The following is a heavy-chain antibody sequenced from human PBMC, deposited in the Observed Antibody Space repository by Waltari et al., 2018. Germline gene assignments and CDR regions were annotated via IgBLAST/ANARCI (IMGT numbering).Heavy chain of an antibody. D-gene: IGHD3-3*01. CDR3: ARITTVFRYYYYYYMDV. J-gene: IGHJ6*03. CDR2: INHSGST. Sequence: PPGKGLEWIGEINHSGSTNYNPSLKSRVTISVDTSKNQFSLKLSSVTAADTAVYYCARITTVFRYYYYYYMDVWGKGTTVTVSS. V-gene: IGHV4-34*01.